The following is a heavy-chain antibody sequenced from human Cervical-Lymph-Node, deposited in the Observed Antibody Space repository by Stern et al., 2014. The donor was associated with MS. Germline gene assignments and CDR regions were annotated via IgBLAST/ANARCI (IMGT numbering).Heavy chain of an antibody. Sequence: LQLEQSGAEGKKPGSSVKVSCKASGGTFTSYTISWVRQAPGQGLEWVGRIIPILGIANYAQKFQGRVTITADKSASTAYMELSSLRSEDTAVYYCARTGAADSSGYPLGYWGQGTLVTVSS. J-gene: IGHJ4*02. CDR1: GGTFTSYT. CDR3: ARTGAADSSGYPLGY. D-gene: IGHD3-22*01. V-gene: IGHV1-69*02. CDR2: IIPILGIA.